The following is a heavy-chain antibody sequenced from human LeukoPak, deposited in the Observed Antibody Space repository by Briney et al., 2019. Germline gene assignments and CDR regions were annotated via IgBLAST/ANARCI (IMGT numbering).Heavy chain of an antibody. V-gene: IGHV3-21*01. CDR3: AKDRMVGDYGHGYFDY. Sequence: GGSLRLSCAASGFTFSSYSMNWVRQAPGKGLEWVSAISSSSSYIYYADSVKGRFTISRDNAKNSLYLQMNSLRAEDTAVYYCAKDRMVGDYGHGYFDYWGQGTLVTVSS. CDR1: GFTFSSYS. D-gene: IGHD4-17*01. CDR2: ISSSSSYI. J-gene: IGHJ4*02.